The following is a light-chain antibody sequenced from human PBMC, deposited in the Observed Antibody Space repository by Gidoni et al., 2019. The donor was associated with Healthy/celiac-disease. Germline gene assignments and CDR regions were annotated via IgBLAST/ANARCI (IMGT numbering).Light chain of an antibody. J-gene: IGKJ4*01. CDR3: QQRSNWPPALT. CDR1: QSAGSY. V-gene: IGKV3-11*01. CDR2: DAS. Sequence: DIVLTQSPATLSLSPGERATLSCRASQSAGSYLAWYQQKPGQAPRLLIYDASNRATGIPARLSGSGSGTDFTLTISSLEPEDVAVYYCQQRSNWPPALTFGGGTKVEIK.